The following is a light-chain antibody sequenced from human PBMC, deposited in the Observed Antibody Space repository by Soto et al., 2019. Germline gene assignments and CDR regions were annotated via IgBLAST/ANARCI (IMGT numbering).Light chain of an antibody. J-gene: IGLJ3*02. CDR1: SSDVGTYDL. Sequence: QSALTQPASVSGSPGQSITISCTGSSSDVGTYDLVSWYQHHPGAAPKLMIYEATRRPSGISNRFSGSKSGNTASLTIAGLQAEDEADYYCCSFAGSNSWVFGGGTKLTVL. V-gene: IGLV2-23*01. CDR2: EAT. CDR3: CSFAGSNSWV.